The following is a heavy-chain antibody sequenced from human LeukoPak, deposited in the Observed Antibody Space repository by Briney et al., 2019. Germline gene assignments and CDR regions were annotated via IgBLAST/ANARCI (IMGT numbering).Heavy chain of an antibody. J-gene: IGHJ6*03. D-gene: IGHD3-10*01. Sequence: AASLSLTCALYGPSFSGYYWSSISQPPGKGREWIVEINHSGSTNYNPSLKSRVTISVYTSKNQFSLKLSSVTAADTAVYYCATLRGVYYYYYMDVWGKGTTVTVSS. CDR3: ATLRGVYYYYYMDV. V-gene: IGHV4-34*01. CDR2: INHSGST. CDR1: GPSFSGYY.